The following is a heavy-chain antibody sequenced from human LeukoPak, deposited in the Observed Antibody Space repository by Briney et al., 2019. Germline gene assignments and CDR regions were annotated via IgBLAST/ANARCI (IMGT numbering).Heavy chain of an antibody. CDR1: GGSFSGYY. D-gene: IGHD6-6*01. CDR3: ARDLISYSSSPSDY. Sequence: PSEALSLTCAVYGGSFSGYYWGWIRQPPGKGLEWIGSIYHSGSTYYNPSLKSRVTISVDTSKNQFSLKLSSVTAADTAVYYCARDLISYSSSPSDYWGQGTLVTVSS. J-gene: IGHJ4*02. V-gene: IGHV4-38-2*02. CDR2: IYHSGST.